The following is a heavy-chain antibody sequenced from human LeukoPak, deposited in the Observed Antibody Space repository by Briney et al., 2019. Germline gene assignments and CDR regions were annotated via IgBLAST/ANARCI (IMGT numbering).Heavy chain of an antibody. CDR2: ISSSSSYI. D-gene: IGHD3-10*01. Sequence: PGGSLRLSCAASGFTFSSHSMNWVRQAPGKGLEWVSSISSSSSYIYYADSVKGRFTISRNNAKNSLYLQMNSLRAEDTAVYYCASYYYGSGSPNFDYWGQGTLVTVSS. CDR3: ASYYYGSGSPNFDY. J-gene: IGHJ4*02. V-gene: IGHV3-21*01. CDR1: GFTFSSHS.